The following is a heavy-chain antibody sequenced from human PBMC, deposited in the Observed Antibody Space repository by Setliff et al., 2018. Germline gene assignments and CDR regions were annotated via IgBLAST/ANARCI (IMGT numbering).Heavy chain of an antibody. D-gene: IGHD1-1*01. CDR3: AKGGGRYPSDS. Sequence: SETLSLTCTVSGDSISRAKYYWSWIRQSAGKGLECLGRIYTDGSTKYNPSLNSRVTLLIDTAKNQISLRLSSVTAADTAVYYCAKGGGRYPSDSWGQGILVTVSS. J-gene: IGHJ4*02. CDR1: GDSISRAKYY. V-gene: IGHV4-61*02. CDR2: IYTDGST.